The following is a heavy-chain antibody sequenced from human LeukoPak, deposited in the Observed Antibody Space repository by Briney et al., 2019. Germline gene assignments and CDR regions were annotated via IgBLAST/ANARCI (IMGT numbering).Heavy chain of an antibody. CDR2: IKSKPDGGTT. CDR1: GFTFSNAW. D-gene: IGHD6-19*01. Sequence: GGSLRLSCATSGFTFSNAWMSWVRQAPGRGLEWVGRIKSKPDGGTTDYAAPVKGRFTISRDDSKNTVYLQMNSLRAEDTAVYYCARRSGIAVAGAFDYWGQGTLVTVSS. CDR3: ARRSGIAVAGAFDY. V-gene: IGHV3-15*01. J-gene: IGHJ4*02.